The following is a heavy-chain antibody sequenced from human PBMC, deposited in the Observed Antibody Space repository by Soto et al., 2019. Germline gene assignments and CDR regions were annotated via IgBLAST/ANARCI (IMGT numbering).Heavy chain of an antibody. D-gene: IGHD1-26*01. CDR1: GFDFSTFG. Sequence: PGGSLRLSCAASGFDFSTFGMNWVRQAPGKGLEWVSFLSPSYPYTSYADSVKGRFTISGDNAKNSLYLQMNSLRAEDTAVYYCVRGSGGTHKWGQGTLVTVSS. CDR2: LSPSYPYT. V-gene: IGHV3-21*01. J-gene: IGHJ4*02. CDR3: VRGSGGTHK.